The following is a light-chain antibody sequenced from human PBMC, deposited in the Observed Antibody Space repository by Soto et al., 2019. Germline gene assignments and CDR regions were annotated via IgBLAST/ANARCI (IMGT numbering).Light chain of an antibody. Sequence: DMQMTQAPSTLSASVGDRVTITRRASQSISGWLAWYQQKPGKAPKLLIYDVSSLESGVPSGFSGSGSGTEFALAISSMQPDDFANYYCQQYNSYPWTFGQGTKVDIK. CDR2: DVS. CDR1: QSISGW. V-gene: IGKV1-5*01. CDR3: QQYNSYPWT. J-gene: IGKJ1*01.